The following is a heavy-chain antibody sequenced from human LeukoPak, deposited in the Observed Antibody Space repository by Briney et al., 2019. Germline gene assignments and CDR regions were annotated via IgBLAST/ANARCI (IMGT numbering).Heavy chain of an antibody. D-gene: IGHD3-10*01. J-gene: IGHJ4*02. CDR3: ARASGPFDY. CDR2: IWYNGNNK. CDR1: GFTFSSYG. Sequence: GRSLRLSCAASGFTFSSYGMHWVRQAPGKGLEWVAIIWYNGNNKYYADSVKGRFTISRDNSKNTLYLQMNSLRAEDTAVYSCARASGPFDYWGQGTLVTVSS. V-gene: IGHV3-33*01.